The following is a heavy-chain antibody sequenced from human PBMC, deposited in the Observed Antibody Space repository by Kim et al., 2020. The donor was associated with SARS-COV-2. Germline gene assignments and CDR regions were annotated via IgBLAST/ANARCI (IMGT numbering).Heavy chain of an antibody. V-gene: IGHV4-59*01. Sequence: PSLKSRVTISVDTSKNQFSLELSSVTAADTAVYYCASAYYDSSGYYLDYWGQGTLVTVSS. J-gene: IGHJ4*02. CDR3: ASAYYDSSGYYLDY. D-gene: IGHD3-22*01.